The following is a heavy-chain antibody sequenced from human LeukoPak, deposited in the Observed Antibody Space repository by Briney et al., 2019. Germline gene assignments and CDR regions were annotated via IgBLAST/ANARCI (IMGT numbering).Heavy chain of an antibody. Sequence: SETLSLTCTVSGGSISSSSYYWGWIRQPPGKGLEWIGSIYYSGSTYYNPSLKSRVTISVDTSKNQFSLKLSSVTAADTAVYYCARRVRPWYYDSSVRYFDYWGQGTLVTVSS. V-gene: IGHV4-39*07. CDR3: ARRVRPWYYDSSVRYFDY. J-gene: IGHJ4*02. D-gene: IGHD3-22*01. CDR2: IYYSGST. CDR1: GGSISSSSYY.